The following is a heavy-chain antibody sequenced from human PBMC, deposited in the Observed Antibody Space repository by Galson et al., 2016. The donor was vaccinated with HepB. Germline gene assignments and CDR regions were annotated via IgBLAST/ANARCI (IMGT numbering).Heavy chain of an antibody. V-gene: IGHV3-23*01. D-gene: IGHD3-16*01. CDR3: AKNPPRLGVAVSFDY. J-gene: IGHJ4*02. CDR2: ISSSGGST. Sequence: SLRLSCAASGFTFSSYAMSWVRQAPGQGLEWVSAISSSGGSTYYADSVKGRFTISGDNSKNTLYLQMNSLRAEDTAVYYCAKNPPRLGVAVSFDYWGQGTLVTVSS. CDR1: GFTFSSYA.